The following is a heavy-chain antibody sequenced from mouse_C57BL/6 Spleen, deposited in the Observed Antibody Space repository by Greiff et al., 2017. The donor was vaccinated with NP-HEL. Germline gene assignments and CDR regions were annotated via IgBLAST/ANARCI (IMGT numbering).Heavy chain of an antibody. V-gene: IGHV1-52*01. Sequence: VQLQQSGAELVRPGSSVKLSCKASGYTFTSYWMHWVKQRPIQGLEWIGNIDPSDSETNYNQKFKDKATLTVDKSSSTAYMQLSSLTSEDAAVYYCARRDYFDYWGQGTTLTVSS. CDR1: GYTFTSYW. CDR2: IDPSDSET. CDR3: ARRDYFDY. J-gene: IGHJ2*01.